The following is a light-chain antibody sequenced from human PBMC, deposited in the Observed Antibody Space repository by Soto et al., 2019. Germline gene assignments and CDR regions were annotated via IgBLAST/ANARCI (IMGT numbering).Light chain of an antibody. CDR3: QQTYSTFVS. V-gene: IGKV1-39*01. CDR2: DAS. J-gene: IGKJ4*01. CDR1: QTISTF. Sequence: NQLSQSPSSLSASGGDRVRITYRASQTISTFLHWFQQKPGKAPNLLIYDASSLQSGVPSRFSGSGSGTDFTLTISSLQPEDFGTYYCQQTYSTFVSFGGGTKVDI.